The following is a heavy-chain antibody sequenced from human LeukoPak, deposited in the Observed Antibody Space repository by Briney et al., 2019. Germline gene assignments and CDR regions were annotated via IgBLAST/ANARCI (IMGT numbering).Heavy chain of an antibody. CDR2: IKQDGSEK. Sequence: GGSLRLSCAASGFTFSSYWMSWVRQAPGKGLEWVANIKQDGSEKYYVDSVKGRFTISRDNAKNSLYLQMNSLRAEDTAVHYCARQGYSSGWLLLYFDYWGQGTLVTVPS. CDR3: ARQGYSSGWLLLYFDY. J-gene: IGHJ4*02. D-gene: IGHD6-19*01. CDR1: GFTFSSYW. V-gene: IGHV3-7*01.